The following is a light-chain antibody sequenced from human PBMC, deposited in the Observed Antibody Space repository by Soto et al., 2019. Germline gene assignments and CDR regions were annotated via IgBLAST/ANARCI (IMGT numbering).Light chain of an antibody. J-gene: IGKJ5*01. V-gene: IGKV2-28*01. CDR2: LAS. CDR1: LILLHPNGNTF. Sequence: IVLTQSPVTLAITPGGPASISCGSVLILLHPNGNTFLHWYFQKPGQSPQLLIYLASTRASGVPARFSGSGSGTDFTLNISRVEAADVGVYYCMQARQSLTSGQGTRLEIK. CDR3: MQARQSLT.